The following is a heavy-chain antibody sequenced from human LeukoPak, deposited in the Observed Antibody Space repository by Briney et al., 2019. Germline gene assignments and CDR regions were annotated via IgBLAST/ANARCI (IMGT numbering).Heavy chain of an antibody. V-gene: IGHV3-30*02. CDR3: AKDGYSYAYYYMDV. J-gene: IGHJ6*03. CDR2: IRYDGSNK. Sequence: GSLRLSCAASGFTFSSYGMHWVRQAPGKGLEWVAFIRYDGSNKYYADSVKGRFTISRDNSKNTLYLQMNSLRAEDTAVYYCAKDGYSYAYYYMDVWGKGTTVTISS. D-gene: IGHD5-18*01. CDR1: GFTFSSYG.